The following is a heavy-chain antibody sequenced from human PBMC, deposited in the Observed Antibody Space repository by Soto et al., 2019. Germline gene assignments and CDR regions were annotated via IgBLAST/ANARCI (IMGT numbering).Heavy chain of an antibody. J-gene: IGHJ4*02. V-gene: IGHV3-7*01. CDR2: IKQDGSEK. Sequence: GGSLRLSCAASGFTFSSYWMSWVRQAPGKGLEWVANIKQDGSEKYYVDSVKGRFTISRDNAKNSLYLQMNSLRAEDTAVYYCARDQYSSGWYLDYWGQGTLVTVSS. D-gene: IGHD6-19*01. CDR1: GFTFSSYW. CDR3: ARDQYSSGWYLDY.